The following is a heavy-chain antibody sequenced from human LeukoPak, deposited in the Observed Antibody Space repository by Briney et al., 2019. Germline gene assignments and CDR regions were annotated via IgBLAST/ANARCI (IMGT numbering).Heavy chain of an antibody. V-gene: IGHV4-4*07. CDR3: ARGGYQTDIAY. Sequence: SETLSLTCTVSGGSISSYYWSWIRQPAGEGLEWIGRIYTSGSNIYNPSLKSRVTISVATSKNQFSLMLSSVTAADTDVYYCARGGYQTDIAYWGEGTLVTASS. J-gene: IGHJ4*02. CDR2: IYTSGSN. D-gene: IGHD2-2*01. CDR1: GGSISSYY.